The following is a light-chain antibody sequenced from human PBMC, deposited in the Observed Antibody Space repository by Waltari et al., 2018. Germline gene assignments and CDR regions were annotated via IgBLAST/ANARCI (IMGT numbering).Light chain of an antibody. J-gene: IGKJ2*01. Sequence: DIVMTQSPDSLAVSLGERATINCKSSQSVLYSSNNRNYLAWYQQKPGQPPSLLIYWASTRESGVPDRFSGSGSGTEFTLTISSLQAEDVAVYYCQQYYGTPPYTFGQGTKLEIK. CDR2: WAS. CDR1: QSVLYSSNNRNY. V-gene: IGKV4-1*01. CDR3: QQYYGTPPYT.